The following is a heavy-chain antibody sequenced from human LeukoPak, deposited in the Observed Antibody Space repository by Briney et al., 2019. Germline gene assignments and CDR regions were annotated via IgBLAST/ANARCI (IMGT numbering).Heavy chain of an antibody. CDR1: GFTVSSCY. Sequence: PWGAPKPSLAAPGFTVSSCYINWGRPGPGEGPGVVSNIYRGWSTYYADSVKGRFTISRDNSRNTLYLQMNSLRAEDTAVYYCARAVPDYDILTGYLAPIDAFDIWGQGTMVTVSS. V-gene: IGHV3-53*01. CDR3: ARAVPDYDILTGYLAPIDAFDI. D-gene: IGHD3-9*01. CDR2: IYRGWST. J-gene: IGHJ3*02.